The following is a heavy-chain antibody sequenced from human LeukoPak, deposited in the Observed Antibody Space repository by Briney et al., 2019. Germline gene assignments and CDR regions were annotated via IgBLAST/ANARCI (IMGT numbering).Heavy chain of an antibody. CDR2: ISGDGGTT. J-gene: IGHJ4*02. CDR3: AKDQGASGWGAFDF. CDR1: GITFEDYA. D-gene: IGHD6-19*01. Sequence: GGSLRLSCAASGITFEDYAMHWVRQAPGKGLEWVSFISGDGGTTYYPGSVKGRFTISRDNSRTSLYLQMNSLRTEDTALYYCAKDQGASGWGAFDFWGQGTLVTVSS. V-gene: IGHV3-43*02.